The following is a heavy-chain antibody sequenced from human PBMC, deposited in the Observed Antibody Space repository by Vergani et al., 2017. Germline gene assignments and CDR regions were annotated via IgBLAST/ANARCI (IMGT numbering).Heavy chain of an antibody. CDR1: GYTLTELS. D-gene: IGHD3-10*01. CDR2: FDPEDGET. Sequence: QVQLVQSGAEVKKTGASVKVSCKVSGYTLTELSMHWVRQAPGKGLEWMGGFDPEDGETIYAQKFQGRVTMTEDTSTDTAYMERRSLRSEDTAVYYCATEAQITMVRGVINPHPRLDDAFDIWGQGTMVTVSS. V-gene: IGHV1-24*01. J-gene: IGHJ3*02. CDR3: ATEAQITMVRGVINPHPRLDDAFDI.